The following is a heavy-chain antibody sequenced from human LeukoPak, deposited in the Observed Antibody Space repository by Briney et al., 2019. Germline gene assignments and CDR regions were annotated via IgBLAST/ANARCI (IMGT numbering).Heavy chain of an antibody. CDR2: IYHSGST. Sequence: SETLSLTCTVSGYSISSGYYWGWIRQPPGKGLEWIGSIYHSGSTYYNPSLKSRVTISVDTSKNQFSLKLSSVTAADTAVYYCARRRYYGSGSLDYWGQGTLVTVSS. V-gene: IGHV4-38-2*02. D-gene: IGHD3-10*01. CDR1: GYSISSGYY. J-gene: IGHJ4*02. CDR3: ARRRYYGSGSLDY.